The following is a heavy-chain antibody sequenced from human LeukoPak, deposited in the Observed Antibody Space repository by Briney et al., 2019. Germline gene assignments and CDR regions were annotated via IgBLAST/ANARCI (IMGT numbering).Heavy chain of an antibody. CDR1: GGSISSSSYY. J-gene: IGHJ4*02. D-gene: IGHD2-15*01. CDR2: IYYSGST. V-gene: IGHV4-39*01. CDR3: ASLDNPAKSHSNDY. Sequence: SETLSLTCTVSGGSISSSSYYWGWIRQPPGKGLEWIGSIYYSGSTYYNPSLKSRVTISVDTSKNQFSLKLSSVTAADTAVYYCASLDNPAKSHSNDYWGQGTLVTVSS.